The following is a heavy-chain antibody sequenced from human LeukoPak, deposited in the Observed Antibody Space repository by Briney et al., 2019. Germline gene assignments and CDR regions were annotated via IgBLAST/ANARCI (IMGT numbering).Heavy chain of an antibody. Sequence: GGSLRPSCAASGFVFSNHGMHWVRQAPGKGLEWVAVIWYDGSIKYYADSVKGRFSTSRDNSKNTVDLQMNSLRVEDTAVYYCARDRPGGGINGMDVWGQGTTVTVSS. CDR1: GFVFSNHG. V-gene: IGHV3-33*01. CDR3: ARDRPGGGINGMDV. D-gene: IGHD3-16*01. J-gene: IGHJ6*02. CDR2: IWYDGSIK.